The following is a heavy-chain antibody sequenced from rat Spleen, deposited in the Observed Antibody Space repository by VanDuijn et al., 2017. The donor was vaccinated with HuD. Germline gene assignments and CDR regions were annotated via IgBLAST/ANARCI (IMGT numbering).Heavy chain of an antibody. Sequence: EVKLLESGGGLVQPGGSMRLSCAASGFTFTDFYMNWIRQPAGKAPEWLGFIGNKASGYKTEYNPSVKGRFTISRDKTQNMLYLQMNTLRTEDTATYYCTRPYYYDGSYYLYYVMDAWGQGASVTVSS. J-gene: IGHJ4*01. D-gene: IGHD1-12*02. V-gene: IGHV7-7*01. CDR1: GFTFTDFY. CDR2: IGNKASGYKT. CDR3: TRPYYYDGSYYLYYVMDA.